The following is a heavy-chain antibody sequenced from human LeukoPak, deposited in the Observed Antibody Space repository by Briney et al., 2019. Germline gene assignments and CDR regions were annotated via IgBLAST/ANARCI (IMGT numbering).Heavy chain of an antibody. CDR3: LRDLNWSLDQ. CDR2: IKSDGITI. D-gene: IGHD1-20*01. Sequence: GRSLRLSCAASGFTFSNYMMHWVRQAPGKGLVWVSRIKSDGITITYADSVKGRFTISRDNAKNTLYLQMNSLRAEDTAVYYCLRDLNWSLDQWGQGTLVTVSS. V-gene: IGHV3-74*01. CDR1: GFTFSNYM. J-gene: IGHJ4*02.